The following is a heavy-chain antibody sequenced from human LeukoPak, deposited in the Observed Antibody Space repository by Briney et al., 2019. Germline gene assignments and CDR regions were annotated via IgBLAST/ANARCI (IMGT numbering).Heavy chain of an antibody. V-gene: IGHV3-74*01. CDR1: GFTFGSPW. J-gene: IGHJ3*02. CDR3: VRDAAYSAFNM. D-gene: IGHD4-11*01. Sequence: GGSLRLSCAASGFTFGSPWMHWVRQAPGKGLVWVSRINSDGSATAYADSVKGRFTISRDNAENTLYLQMNSLRAEDTAVYYCVRDAAYSAFNMWGQGTMVTVSS. CDR2: INSDGSAT.